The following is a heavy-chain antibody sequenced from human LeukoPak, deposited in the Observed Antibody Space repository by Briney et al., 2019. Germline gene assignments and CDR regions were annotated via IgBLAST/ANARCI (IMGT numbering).Heavy chain of an antibody. CDR1: GFTFSSYW. V-gene: IGHV3-74*01. J-gene: IGHJ3*02. Sequence: GGSLRLSCAASGFTFSSYWMHWVRQAPGKGLVWVSRINSDGSSTSYADSVKGRFTISRDNAKNTLYLQMNSLRAEDTAVNYCARSYYDSSGYLDHDAFDIWGQGTMVTVSS. CDR2: INSDGSST. CDR3: ARSYYDSSGYLDHDAFDI. D-gene: IGHD3-22*01.